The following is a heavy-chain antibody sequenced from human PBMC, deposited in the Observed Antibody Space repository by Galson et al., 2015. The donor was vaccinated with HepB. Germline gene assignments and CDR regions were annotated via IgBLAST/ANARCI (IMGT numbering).Heavy chain of an antibody. J-gene: IGHJ4*02. V-gene: IGHV3-33*01. CDR2: IWYDGSNK. D-gene: IGHD6-13*01. Sequence: SLRLSCAASGFTFSSYGMHWVRQAPGKGLEWVAVIWYDGSNKYYADSVKGRFTISRDNSKNTLYLQMNSLRAEDTAVYYCARYSSSWLKTNRAIDYWGQGTLVTVSS. CDR1: GFTFSSYG. CDR3: ARYSSSWLKTNRAIDY.